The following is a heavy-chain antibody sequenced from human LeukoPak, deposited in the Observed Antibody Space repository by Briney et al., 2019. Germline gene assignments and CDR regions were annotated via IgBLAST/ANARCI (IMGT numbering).Heavy chain of an antibody. CDR2: INPNSGGT. J-gene: IGHJ4*02. Sequence: ASVKVSCKASGYTFTGYYMHWVRQAPGQGLEWMGWINPNSGGTNYAQKFQGRVTMTRDTSISTAYMELSRLRSDDTAVYYCARISSSWYPFDYWGQGTLVTVSS. CDR1: GYTFTGYY. V-gene: IGHV1-2*02. D-gene: IGHD6-13*01. CDR3: ARISSSWYPFDY.